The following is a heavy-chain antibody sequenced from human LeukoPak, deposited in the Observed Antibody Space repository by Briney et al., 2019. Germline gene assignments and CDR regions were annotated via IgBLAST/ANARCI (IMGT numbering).Heavy chain of an antibody. CDR2: ISGTGGAT. V-gene: IGHV3-23*01. Sequence: GGSLRLSCVASGFSFGNYAMSWVRQAPGKGLQWVSQISGTGGATWYAGFARDRFTISRDNSKKTLYLQMSSLRVEDTAMYYCVKDPRDTYGTNWFVSWGQGTLLIVSS. CDR3: VKDPRDTYGTNWFVS. CDR1: GFSFGNYA. J-gene: IGHJ5*01. D-gene: IGHD2-21*01.